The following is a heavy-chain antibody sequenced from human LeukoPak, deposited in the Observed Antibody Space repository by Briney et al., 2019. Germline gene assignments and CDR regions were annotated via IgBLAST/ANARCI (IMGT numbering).Heavy chain of an antibody. CDR3: ARVRTIVVVVAASNDAFDI. D-gene: IGHD2-15*01. V-gene: IGHV1-46*01. J-gene: IGHJ3*02. CDR2: INPSGGST. Sequence: VASVKVSCKASGYTFTSYYMHWVRQAPGQGLEWMGIINPSGGSTSYAQKFQGRVTMTRDMSTSTVYMELSRLRSDDTAVYYCARVRTIVVVVAASNDAFDIWGQGTMVTVSS. CDR1: GYTFTSYY.